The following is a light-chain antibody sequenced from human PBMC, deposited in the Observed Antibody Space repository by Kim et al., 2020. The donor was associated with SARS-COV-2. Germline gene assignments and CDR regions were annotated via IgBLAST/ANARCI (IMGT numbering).Light chain of an antibody. CDR1: NIGSKS. V-gene: IGLV3-21*04. Sequence: PGETARITCGGNNIGSKSVHWYQQKPGQAPVLVIYYDSDRPSGIPERFSGSNSGNTATLTISRVEAGDEADYYCQVWDSSSDHWVFGGGTQLTVL. CDR2: YDS. J-gene: IGLJ3*02. CDR3: QVWDSSSDHWV.